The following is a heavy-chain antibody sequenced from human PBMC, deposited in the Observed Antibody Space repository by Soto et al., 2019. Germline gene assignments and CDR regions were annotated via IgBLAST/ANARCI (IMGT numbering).Heavy chain of an antibody. CDR1: GFTFSSYG. CDR2: IWYDGSNK. Sequence: PGGSLRLSCAASGFTFSSYGMHWVRQAPGKGLEWVAVIWYDGSNKYYADSVKGRFTISRDNAKNSLYLQMNSLRAEDTAVYYCARAKGGYSGYDYDSSSWPIDYWGQGTLVTVSS. CDR3: ARAKGGYSGYDYDSSSWPIDY. V-gene: IGHV3-33*01. D-gene: IGHD5-12*01. J-gene: IGHJ4*02.